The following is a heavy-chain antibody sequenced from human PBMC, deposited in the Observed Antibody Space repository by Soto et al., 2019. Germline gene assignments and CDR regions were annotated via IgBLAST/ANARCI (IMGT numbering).Heavy chain of an antibody. D-gene: IGHD3-10*01. CDR1: GCSISGYY. Sequence: QVQLQESGPGLVKPSETLSLTCTDSGCSISGYYWSWIRQPAGKGLEWIGRTYTSGSTNYNHSLKSRVTMSVDTSKHPFSLKLTSVTAADTAVYYCAREGYGSGSYVAAGLDYWGQGTLLTVSS. V-gene: IGHV4-4*07. J-gene: IGHJ4*02. CDR3: AREGYGSGSYVAAGLDY. CDR2: TYTSGST.